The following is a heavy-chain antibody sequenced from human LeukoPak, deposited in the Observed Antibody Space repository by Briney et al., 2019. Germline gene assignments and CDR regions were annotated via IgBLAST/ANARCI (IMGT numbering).Heavy chain of an antibody. CDR1: GFTFSNAW. V-gene: IGHV3-11*04. CDR3: ARDRSYYDILTGYRDYYYYYMDV. Sequence: GGSLRLSCAASGFTFSNAWMSWVRQAPGKGLEWVSYISSSGSTIYYADSVKGRFTISRDNAKNSLYLQMNSLRAEDTAVYYCARDRSYYDILTGYRDYYYYYMDVWGKGTTVTISS. CDR2: ISSSGSTI. D-gene: IGHD3-9*01. J-gene: IGHJ6*03.